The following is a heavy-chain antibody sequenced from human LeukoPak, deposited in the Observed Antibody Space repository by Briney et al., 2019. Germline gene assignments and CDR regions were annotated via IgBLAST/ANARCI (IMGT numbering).Heavy chain of an antibody. CDR3: ARERETLTIPYDEVAPLDY. CDR1: GDSVSSNSAA. V-gene: IGHV6-1*01. D-gene: IGHD4/OR15-4a*01. CDR2: TYYRSKWYN. J-gene: IGHJ4*02. Sequence: SQTLSLTCAISGDSVSSNSAAWNWIRQCPSRGLEWLGRTYYRSKWYNDYAVSVKSRITINPDTSKNQFSPQLNSVTPEDTAVYYCARERETLTIPYDEVAPLDYWGQGTLVTVSS.